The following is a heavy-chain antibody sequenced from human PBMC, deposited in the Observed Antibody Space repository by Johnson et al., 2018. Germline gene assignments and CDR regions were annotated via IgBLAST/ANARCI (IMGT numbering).Heavy chain of an antibody. Sequence: VQLVESGGGLVKPGGSLRLSCAASGFSFSGALMDWVRQAPGKGLEWVGRIQSRTAGGAADYSEPVRGRFTITRDDSKNTLYVQMKSRKSEDTAVYYCTTDRAHSSSLDVVDLWGQGTRVTVSS. CDR1: GFSFSGAL. J-gene: IGHJ3*01. CDR2: IQSRTAGGAA. D-gene: IGHD6-6*01. V-gene: IGHV3-15*07. CDR3: TTDRAHSSSLDVVDL.